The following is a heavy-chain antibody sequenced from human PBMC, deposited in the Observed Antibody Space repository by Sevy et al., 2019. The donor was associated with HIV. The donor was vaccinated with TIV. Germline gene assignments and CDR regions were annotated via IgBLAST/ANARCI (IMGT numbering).Heavy chain of an antibody. V-gene: IGHV3-23*01. CDR1: GFTFSSYA. D-gene: IGHD5-18*01. Sequence: GGSLRLSCAASGFTFSSYAMNWFRQAPGKGLEWVSGISGRGGSTYYADSVKGRFTISRDNSKNTLFLQMNTLRAEDTAVYYCAKGGRSYGDSYFDHWGQGTLVTVSS. CDR3: AKGGRSYGDSYFDH. J-gene: IGHJ4*02. CDR2: ISGRGGST.